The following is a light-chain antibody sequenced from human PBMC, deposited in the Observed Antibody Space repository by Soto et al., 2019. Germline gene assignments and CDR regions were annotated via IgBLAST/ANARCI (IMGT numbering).Light chain of an antibody. J-gene: IGKJ1*01. CDR3: QQYNNWPQT. CDR1: QSVSSN. Sequence: EIVMTQSPATLSVFPGERATLSCRVSQSVSSNLAGYQQKPGQAPRLLIYGASTRATGIPARFSGSGSGTEFTLTVSSLQSEDFAVYYCQQYNNWPQTFVQGAKV. V-gene: IGKV3-15*01. CDR2: GAS.